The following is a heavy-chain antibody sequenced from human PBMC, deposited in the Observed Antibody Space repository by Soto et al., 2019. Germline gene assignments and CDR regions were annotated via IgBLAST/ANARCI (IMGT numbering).Heavy chain of an antibody. CDR2: ISSGSSYI. CDR3: ARFNRNWFDP. V-gene: IGHV3-21*01. Sequence: EVQLVESGGGLVKPGGSLRLSCTASGFTFSDDSMSWVRQAPGKGLEWVSAISSGSSYIYYADSVKGRFIVSRDNTKNSLYLQMNSLRAEDTAVYYCARFNRNWFDPWGQGTLVTVSS. CDR1: GFTFSDDS. J-gene: IGHJ5*02.